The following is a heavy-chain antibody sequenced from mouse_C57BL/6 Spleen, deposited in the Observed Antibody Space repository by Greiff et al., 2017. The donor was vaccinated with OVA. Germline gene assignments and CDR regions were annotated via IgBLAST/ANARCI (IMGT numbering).Heavy chain of an antibody. CDR1: GFTFSSYG. D-gene: IGHD1-1*01. Sequence: EVNVVESGGDLVKPGGSLKLSCAASGFTFSSYGMSWVRQTPDKRLEWVATISSGGSYTYYPDSVKGRFTISRDNAKNTLYLQMSSLKSEDTAMYYCARYYGSFAMDYWGQGTSVTVSS. J-gene: IGHJ4*01. CDR2: ISSGGSYT. CDR3: ARYYGSFAMDY. V-gene: IGHV5-6*01.